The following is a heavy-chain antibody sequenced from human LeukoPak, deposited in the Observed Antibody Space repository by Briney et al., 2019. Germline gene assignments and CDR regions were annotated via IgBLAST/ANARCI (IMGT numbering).Heavy chain of an antibody. Sequence: ASVKVSCKASGYTFTSYAMNWVRQAPGQGLEWMGWINTNTGNPTYAQGFTGRFVFSLDTSVSTAYLQISSLKAEDTAVYYCARDTEYYDFWSGYYVSRWFDHWGQGTLVTVSS. D-gene: IGHD3-3*01. CDR2: INTNTGNP. J-gene: IGHJ5*02. CDR3: ARDTEYYDFWSGYYVSRWFDH. V-gene: IGHV7-4-1*02. CDR1: GYTFTSYA.